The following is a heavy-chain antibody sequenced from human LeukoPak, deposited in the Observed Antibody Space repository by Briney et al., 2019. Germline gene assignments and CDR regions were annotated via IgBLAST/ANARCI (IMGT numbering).Heavy chain of an antibody. CDR3: ASICSTSCYVSGMDV. V-gene: IGHV4-34*01. J-gene: IGHJ6*02. D-gene: IGHD2-2*01. Sequence: SETLSLTCAVYGVSFSGYYWSWIRQPPGKGLEWIGEINHSGSTNYSPSLKSRVTISVDTSKNQFSLKLSSVTAADTAVYYCASICSTSCYVSGMDVWGQGTTVTVSS. CDR2: INHSGST. CDR1: GVSFSGYY.